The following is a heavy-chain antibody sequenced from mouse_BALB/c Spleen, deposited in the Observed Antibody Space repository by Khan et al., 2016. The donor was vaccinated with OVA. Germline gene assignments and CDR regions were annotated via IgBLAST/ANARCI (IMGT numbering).Heavy chain of an antibody. V-gene: IGHV1-76*01. CDR3: ARGEALYYFDY. CDR1: GYIFTSYW. D-gene: IGHD3-2*02. J-gene: IGHJ2*01. Sequence: QVQLKQSGAELVRPGASVKLSCKTSGYIFTSYWIHWVKQRSGQGLEWIARIYPGTDNTYYNEKLKDKATLTADKSSSTAYMQLRRLKSEDSSVDVCARGEALYYFDYWGQGTNLTVAS. CDR2: IYPGTDNT.